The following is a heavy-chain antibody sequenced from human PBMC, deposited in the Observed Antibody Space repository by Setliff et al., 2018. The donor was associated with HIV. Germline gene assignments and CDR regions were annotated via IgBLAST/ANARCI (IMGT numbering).Heavy chain of an antibody. CDR2: ISWNSGNTI. D-gene: IGHD5-18*01. Sequence: GGSLRLSCAASGFTFDDYAMHWVRQAPGKGLEWVSGISWNSGNTIYYADSVKGRFTISRDNANNSLYLQMNSLRAEDTAVYYCASHLYSYGLFDYWGQGTLVTVSS. CDR1: GFTFDDYA. CDR3: ASHLYSYGLFDY. V-gene: IGHV3-9*01. J-gene: IGHJ4*02.